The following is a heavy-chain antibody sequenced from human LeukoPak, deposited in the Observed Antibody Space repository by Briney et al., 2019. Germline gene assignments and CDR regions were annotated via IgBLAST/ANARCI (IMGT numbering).Heavy chain of an antibody. V-gene: IGHV3-23*01. D-gene: IGHD1-26*01. CDR2: ISGSGGST. Sequence: TGGSLRLSCAASGFTVSSNYMSWVRQAPGKGLEWVSAISGSGGSTNYADSVKGRFTISRDNSKNTLYLQMNSLKTEDTAVYYCSLLFIVGAERGSLRVFDYWGQGTLVTVSS. CDR3: SLLFIVGAERGSLRVFDY. J-gene: IGHJ4*02. CDR1: GFTVSSNY.